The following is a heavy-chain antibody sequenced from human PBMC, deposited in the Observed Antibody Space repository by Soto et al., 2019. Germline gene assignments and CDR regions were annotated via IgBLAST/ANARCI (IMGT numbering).Heavy chain of an antibody. V-gene: IGHV4-34*01. J-gene: IGHJ2*01. CDR2: INHSGLT. CDR1: GEPFSGYY. Sequence: SETLSLTCEVQGEPFSGYYWSWLRQTPGRGLEWIGEINHSGLTSTNPSLRSRFTLSVDPSKKQFSLKMFSVTAADTAIYYCGRNHHLGCVGDCYSYFDVWGHGTPVTVSS. CDR3: GRNHHLGCVGDCYSYFDV. D-gene: IGHD2-21*02.